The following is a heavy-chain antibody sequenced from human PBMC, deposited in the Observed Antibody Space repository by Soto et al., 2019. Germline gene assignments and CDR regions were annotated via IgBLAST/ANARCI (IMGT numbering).Heavy chain of an antibody. CDR2: IYYSGST. CDR3: ARYNWGEMGAFDI. V-gene: IGHV4-59*01. Sequence: SETMDYTYTVSCGSISSYHWTWIRQPPGKGLEWIGYIYYSGSTNYNPSLKSRVTISVDTSKNQFSLKLSSVTAADTAVYYCARYNWGEMGAFDIWGQGTMVT. J-gene: IGHJ3*02. D-gene: IGHD1-1*01. CDR1: CGSISSYH.